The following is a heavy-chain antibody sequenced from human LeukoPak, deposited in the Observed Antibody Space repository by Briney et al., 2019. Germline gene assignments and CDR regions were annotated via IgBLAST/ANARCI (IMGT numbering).Heavy chain of an antibody. V-gene: IGHV1-2*02. J-gene: IGHJ4*02. CDR2: INPNSGGT. CDR1: GYTFTGYY. CDR3: ARDGASY. D-gene: IGHD1-26*01. Sequence: ASVKVSCKASGYTFTGYYMHWVRQAPGQGLEWMGWINPNSGGTNYAQKFQGRVTMTRDTSTSTVYMELSSLRSEDTAVYYCARDGASYWGQGTLVTVSS.